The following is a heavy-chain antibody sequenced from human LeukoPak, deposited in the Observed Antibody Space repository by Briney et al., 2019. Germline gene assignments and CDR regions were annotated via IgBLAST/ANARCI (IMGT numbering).Heavy chain of an antibody. CDR3: ARASVAGTDHDY. J-gene: IGHJ4*02. CDR2: INAGNGNT. CDR1: GYTFTSYA. Sequence: ASVKVSCKASGYTFTSYAMHWVRQAPGQRLEWMGWINAGNGNTKYSQKFQGRVTITRDTSASTAYMELSSLRSEDTAVYYCARASVAGTDHDYWGQETLVTVSS. D-gene: IGHD6-19*01. V-gene: IGHV1-3*01.